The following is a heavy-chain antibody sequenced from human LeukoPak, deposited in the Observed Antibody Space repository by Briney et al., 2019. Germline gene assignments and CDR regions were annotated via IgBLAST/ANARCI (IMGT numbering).Heavy chain of an antibody. D-gene: IGHD3-10*01. CDR2: IRHDGSEK. CDR3: ARDGGYYGPDY. V-gene: IGHV3-7*04. J-gene: IGHJ4*02. Sequence: GGSLRLSCAASGFTFSNYAMNWVRQAPGKGLEWVANIRHDGSEKFYVDSVKGRFTISRDNAKNSLYLQMNSLRAEDTSVYYCARDGGYYGPDYWGQGTLVTVSS. CDR1: GFTFSNYA.